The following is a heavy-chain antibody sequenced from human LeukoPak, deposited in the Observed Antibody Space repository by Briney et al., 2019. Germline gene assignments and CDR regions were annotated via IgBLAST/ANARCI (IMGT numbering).Heavy chain of an antibody. CDR2: ISYDGSNK. J-gene: IGHJ4*02. CDR3: AKDRLEGFGEFDFDY. D-gene: IGHD3-10*01. V-gene: IGHV3-30*18. Sequence: GRSLRLSCAASGFTFSSYGMHWVRQAPGKGLEWVAVISYDGSNKYYADSVKGRFTISRDNSKNTLYLQMNSLRAEDTAVYYCAKDRLEGFGEFDFDYWGQGTLVTVSS. CDR1: GFTFSSYG.